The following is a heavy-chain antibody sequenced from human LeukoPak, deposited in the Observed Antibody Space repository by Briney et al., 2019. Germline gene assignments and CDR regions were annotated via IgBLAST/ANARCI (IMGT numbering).Heavy chain of an antibody. CDR3: ARDHPKGDGLDY. CDR1: GGTFSSYA. J-gene: IGHJ4*02. D-gene: IGHD5-24*01. CDR2: IIPIFGTA. V-gene: IGHV1-69*01. Sequence: AASVKVSCKASGGTFSSYAISWVRQAPGQGLEWMGGIIPIFGTANYAQKFQGRVTITADESTSTAYMELSSLRSEDTAVYYCARDHPKGDGLDYWGQGTLVTVSS.